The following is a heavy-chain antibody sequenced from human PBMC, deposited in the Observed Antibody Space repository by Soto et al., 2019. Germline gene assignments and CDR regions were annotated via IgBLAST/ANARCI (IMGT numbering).Heavy chain of an antibody. CDR1: GLTFSNYA. V-gene: IGHV3-23*01. Sequence: PGGSLRLSCAASGLTFSNYAMSWVRQAPGKGLEWVSSIGGRGDNTYYADSVEGRFTISRDISKNALYLQMNSLRVDDTAVYYCANYYDSSGYPYGFSKHGGKGTLATVSS. J-gene: IGHJ1*01. CDR2: IGGRGDNT. D-gene: IGHD3-22*01. CDR3: ANYYDSSGYPYGFSKH.